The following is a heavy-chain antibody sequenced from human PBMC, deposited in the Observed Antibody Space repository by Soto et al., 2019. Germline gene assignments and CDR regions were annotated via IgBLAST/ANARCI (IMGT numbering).Heavy chain of an antibody. CDR1: GFTFSSYG. V-gene: IGHV3-30*18. D-gene: IGHD5-12*01. J-gene: IGHJ4*02. CDR3: AKGPGRLVATSAFDY. CDR2: ISYDGSNK. Sequence: VRLSCAASGFTFSSYGMHWVRQAPGKGLEWVAVISYDGSNKYYADSVKGRFTISRDNSKNTLYLQMNSLRAEDTAVYYCAKGPGRLVATSAFDYWGQGTLVTVSS.